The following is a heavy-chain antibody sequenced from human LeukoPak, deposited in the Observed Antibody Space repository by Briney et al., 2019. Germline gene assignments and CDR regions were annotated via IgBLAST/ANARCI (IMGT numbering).Heavy chain of an antibody. CDR1: GFTFSSYA. J-gene: IGHJ3*02. V-gene: IGHV3-33*08. CDR3: ARGIDAFDI. Sequence: PGGSLRLSCAASGFTFSSYAMSWVRQAPGKGLEWVAVIWYDGSNKYYADSVKGRFTISRDNSKNTLYLQMNSLRAEDTAVYYCARGIDAFDIWGQGTMVTVSS. CDR2: IWYDGSNK.